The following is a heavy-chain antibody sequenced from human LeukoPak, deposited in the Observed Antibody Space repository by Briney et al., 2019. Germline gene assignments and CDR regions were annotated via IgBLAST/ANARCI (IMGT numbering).Heavy chain of an antibody. CDR3: TTTYRYCSGGSCYSRQLYYYYGMDV. CDR2: IKSKTDGGTT. Sequence: GGSLRLSCAASGFTFSNAWMSWVRQAPGKGLEWVGRIKSKTDGGTTDYAAPVKGRFTISRDDSKNTLYLQMNSLKTEDTAVYYYTTTYRYCSGGSCYSRQLYYYYGMDVWGQGTTVTVSS. CDR1: GFTFSNAW. V-gene: IGHV3-15*01. D-gene: IGHD2-15*01. J-gene: IGHJ6*02.